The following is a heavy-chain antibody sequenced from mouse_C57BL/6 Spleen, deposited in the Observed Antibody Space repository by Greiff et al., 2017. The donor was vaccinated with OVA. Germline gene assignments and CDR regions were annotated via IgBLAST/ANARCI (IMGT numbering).Heavy chain of an antibody. CDR1: GYTFTSYD. D-gene: IGHD1-1*01. CDR2: IYPRDGST. J-gene: IGHJ4*01. V-gene: IGHV1-85*01. CDR3: ARGGLLRYSLQGAMDY. Sequence: QVQLQQSGPELVKPGASVKLSCKASGYTFTSYDINWVKQRPGQGLEWIGWIYPRDGSTKYNEKFKGKATLTVDTSSSTAYMELHSLTSEDSAVYFCARGGLLRYSLQGAMDYWGRGTSVTVSS.